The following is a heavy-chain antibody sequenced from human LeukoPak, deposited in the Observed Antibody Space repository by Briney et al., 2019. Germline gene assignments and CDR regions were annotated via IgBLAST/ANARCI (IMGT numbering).Heavy chain of an antibody. D-gene: IGHD3-10*01. J-gene: IGHJ4*02. CDR1: GFTFSSYS. Sequence: GGSLRLSCAASGFTFSSYSMNWVRQAPGKGLEWVSSISSSSSYIYYADSVKGRFTISRDNAKNSLYLQMNSLRAEDTAVYYCARVQIVRGVIGSYQFDYWGQGTLVTVSS. CDR3: ARVQIVRGVIGSYQFDY. V-gene: IGHV3-21*01. CDR2: ISSSSSYI.